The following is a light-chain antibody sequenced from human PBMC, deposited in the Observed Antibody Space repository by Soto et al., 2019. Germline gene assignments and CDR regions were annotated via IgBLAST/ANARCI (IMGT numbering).Light chain of an antibody. J-gene: IGKJ1*01. CDR1: QSVSRN. Sequence: EVVLTQSPATLSVSSGERATLSCRASQSVSRNLAWYQQKPGQAPRLLIYDASTRATGIPARFSGSGSGTAFTLTISSLQSEDFAVYHCQQYNKWPWTFGQGTKVEI. CDR2: DAS. CDR3: QQYNKWPWT. V-gene: IGKV3-15*01.